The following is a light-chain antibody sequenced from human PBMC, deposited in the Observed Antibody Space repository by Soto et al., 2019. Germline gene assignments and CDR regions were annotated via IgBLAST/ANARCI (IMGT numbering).Light chain of an antibody. Sequence: EIAMTHSPATLSVSPGERGTLSCRASQSVSSNLAWYQQKPGQAPRLLIYAASARATGIPARFSGSGSGTDFTLTISSLQSEDFAVYYCQQYNNWPYTFGQGT. V-gene: IGKV3-15*01. CDR3: QQYNNWPYT. J-gene: IGKJ2*01. CDR2: AAS. CDR1: QSVSSN.